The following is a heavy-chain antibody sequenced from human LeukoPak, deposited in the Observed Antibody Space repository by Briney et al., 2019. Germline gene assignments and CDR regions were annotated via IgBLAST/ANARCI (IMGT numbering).Heavy chain of an antibody. D-gene: IGHD4-17*01. CDR1: GFTFSNYA. J-gene: IGHJ4*02. CDR3: AKGHTDYGTGFDL. V-gene: IGHV3-23*01. Sequence: GGSLRLSCAASGFTFSNYAMTWVRQAPGRGLEWVSIISGGGSRTYHIDSVKGRFTISRDNSRNTLYLHMNSLRDEDTAIYFCAKGHTDYGTGFDLWGQGTLVTVSS. CDR2: ISGGGSRT.